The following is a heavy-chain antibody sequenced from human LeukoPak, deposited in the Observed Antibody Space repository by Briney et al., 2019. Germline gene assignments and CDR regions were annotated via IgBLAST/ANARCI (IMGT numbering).Heavy chain of an antibody. V-gene: IGHV4-59*01. CDR1: GGSISSYY. D-gene: IGHD6-13*01. CDR3: ASARAAARPNYYYYVMDV. Sequence: SETLSLTCTVSGGSISSYYWSWIRQPPGKGLEGSGYFCYSGSTNYNPSLRTRVTISVDTSKNRFSLKLSSVTAADTAVYYCASARAAARPNYYYYVMDVGGQGTTVAVSS. CDR2: FCYSGST. J-gene: IGHJ6*02.